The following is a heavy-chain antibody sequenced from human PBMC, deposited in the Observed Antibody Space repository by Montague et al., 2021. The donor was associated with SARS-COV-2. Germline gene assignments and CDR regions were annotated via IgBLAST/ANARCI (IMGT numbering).Heavy chain of an antibody. CDR3: AGGRRPVVVPGAGLAGRAFEI. Sequence: SETLSLTCAVSGGSFSNYYWSWIRQPPGKGLEWIGEVNHSGTTIYNPSVKSGVTISEDASKNQFYLRLNSVTAADTAAYYCAGGRRPVVVPGAGLAGRAFEIWGQGTMVTVSS. D-gene: IGHD2-2*01. CDR2: VNHSGTT. V-gene: IGHV4-34*01. CDR1: GGSFSNYY. J-gene: IGHJ3*02.